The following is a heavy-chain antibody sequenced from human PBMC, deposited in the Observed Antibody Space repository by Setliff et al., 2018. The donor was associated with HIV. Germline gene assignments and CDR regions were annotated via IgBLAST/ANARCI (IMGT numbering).Heavy chain of an antibody. J-gene: IGHJ4*02. CDR3: ASHFGYCSSTSCEGY. D-gene: IGHD2-2*01. Sequence: PGGSLRLSCAASGFTFSSYWMSWVRQAPGKGLEWVANIKQDGSEKYYVDSVKGRVTISRDNAKNSLYLQMNSLRAEDTAVYYCASHFGYCSSTSCEGYWGQGALVTVSS. CDR2: IKQDGSEK. CDR1: GFTFSSYW. V-gene: IGHV3-7*05.